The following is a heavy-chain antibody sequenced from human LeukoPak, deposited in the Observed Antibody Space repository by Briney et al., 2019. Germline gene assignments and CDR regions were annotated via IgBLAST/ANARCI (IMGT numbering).Heavy chain of an antibody. CDR3: ARDQGAVAGIDP. D-gene: IGHD6-19*01. J-gene: IGHJ5*02. CDR1: GGSISSSSYY. V-gene: IGHV4-39*07. CDR2: IYYSGTT. Sequence: PSETLSLTCTVSGGSISSSSYYWGWIRQTPGKGLEWIGSIYYSGTTYYNPSLESRVTISIDTSKNQFSVKLTSVTAADTAVYYCARDQGAVAGIDPWGQGTLVTVSS.